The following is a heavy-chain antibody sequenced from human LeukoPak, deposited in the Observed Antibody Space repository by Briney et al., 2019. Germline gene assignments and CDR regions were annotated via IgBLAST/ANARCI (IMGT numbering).Heavy chain of an antibody. V-gene: IGHV3-21*01. Sequence: GGSLRLSCAASGFTFSSYEMNWVRRAPGKGLEWVSSISTSSSYIYYADSVRGRFAISRDNAKNSLYLQMNSLRAEDTAVYSCARGADGVSSNSRGWFDPWGQGTLVTVSS. J-gene: IGHJ5*02. CDR3: ARGADGVSSNSRGWFDP. CDR1: GFTFSSYE. CDR2: ISTSSSYI. D-gene: IGHD2-15*01.